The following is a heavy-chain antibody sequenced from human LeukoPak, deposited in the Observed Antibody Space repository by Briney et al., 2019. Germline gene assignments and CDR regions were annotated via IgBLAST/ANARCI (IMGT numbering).Heavy chain of an antibody. CDR2: IYTSGST. J-gene: IGHJ3*02. CDR1: GGSISSGSYY. D-gene: IGHD3-9*01. CDR3: AREGLGDPDYDILTNAFDI. V-gene: IGHV4-61*02. Sequence: PSETLSLTCTVSGGSISSGSYYWSWIRQPAGKGLEWIGRIYTSGSTNYNPSLKSRVTISVDTSKNQFSLKLSSVTAADTAVYYCAREGLGDPDYDILTNAFDIWGQGTMVTVSS.